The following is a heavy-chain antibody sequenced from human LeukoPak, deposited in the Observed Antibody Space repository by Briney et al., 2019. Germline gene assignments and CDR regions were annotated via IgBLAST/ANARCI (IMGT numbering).Heavy chain of an antibody. CDR3: ARAYYYDSSGYYYGESFDY. CDR2: ISAYNGNT. Sequence: GASVKVSCKASGYTFTSYGISWVRQAPGQGLEWMGWISAYNGNTNYAQKLQGRVTMTTDTSTSTAYMELRSLGSDDTAVYYCARAYYYDSSGYYYGESFDYWGQGTLVTVSS. D-gene: IGHD3-22*01. J-gene: IGHJ4*02. V-gene: IGHV1-18*01. CDR1: GYTFTSYG.